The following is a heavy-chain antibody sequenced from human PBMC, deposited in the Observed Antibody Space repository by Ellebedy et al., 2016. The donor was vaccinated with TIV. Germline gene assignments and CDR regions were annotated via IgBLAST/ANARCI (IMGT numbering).Heavy chain of an antibody. CDR3: ARHQKGSSWYGCWFDP. V-gene: IGHV4-39*01. Sequence: MPSETLSLTCTVSGGSISSSSHYWGWIRQPPGKGLEWIGSIYYSGSTYYNPSLKSRVTISVDTSKNQFSLKLSSVTAAATAVYYCARHQKGSSWYGCWFDPWGQGTLVTVSS. CDR1: GGSISSSSHY. CDR2: IYYSGST. D-gene: IGHD6-13*01. J-gene: IGHJ5*02.